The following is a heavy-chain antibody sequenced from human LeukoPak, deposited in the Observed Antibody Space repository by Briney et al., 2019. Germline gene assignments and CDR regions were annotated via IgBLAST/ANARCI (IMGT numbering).Heavy chain of an antibody. CDR1: GYTFTSYG. CDR2: MNPNSGNT. V-gene: IGHV1-8*03. D-gene: IGHD3-10*01. CDR3: AIVLPYFGY. J-gene: IGHJ4*02. Sequence: GASVKVSCKASGYTFTSYGISWVRQATGQGLEWMGWMNPNSGNTGYAQKFQGRVTITRNTSISTAYMELRGLRSDDTAVYYCAIVLPYFGYWGQGTLLTVSS.